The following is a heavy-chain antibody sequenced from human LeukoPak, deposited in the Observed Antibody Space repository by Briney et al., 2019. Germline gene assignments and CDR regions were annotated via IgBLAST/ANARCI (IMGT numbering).Heavy chain of an antibody. V-gene: IGHV3-48*01. D-gene: IGHD4-17*01. Sequence: GGSLRLSCAASGFTFSSYWMSWVRQAPGKGLEWVSYITFSSSIIYYADSVKGRFTISRDNAKNSLYLQMNSLRAEDTAVYYCARDRLHYGEYEKTFDYWGQGTLVSVSS. CDR2: ITFSSSII. CDR1: GFTFSSYW. J-gene: IGHJ4*02. CDR3: ARDRLHYGEYEKTFDY.